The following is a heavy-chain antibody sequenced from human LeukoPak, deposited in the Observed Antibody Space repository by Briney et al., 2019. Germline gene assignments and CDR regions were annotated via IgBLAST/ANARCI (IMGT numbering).Heavy chain of an antibody. V-gene: IGHV3-7*01. J-gene: IGHJ4*02. CDR1: GFTFSNYW. Sequence: QFGGSLRLSCAASGFTFSNYWMGWVRQAPGKGLEWVANIKQDGSEKYYVDSVKGRFTISRDNAKNSLYLQMNSLRAEDTAVYYCARDLGSSGWGYWGQGTLVTVSS. CDR2: IKQDGSEK. D-gene: IGHD6-19*01. CDR3: ARDLGSSGWGY.